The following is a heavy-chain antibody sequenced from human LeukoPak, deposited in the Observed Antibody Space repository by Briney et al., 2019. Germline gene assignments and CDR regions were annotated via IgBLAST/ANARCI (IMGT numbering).Heavy chain of an antibody. Sequence: GESLKISCKGSGYSFTSYWIGWVRQMPGKGLEWMGIIYPGDSDTRYSPSFQGQVTISADKSISTAYLQWSSPKASDTAMYYCARHGSQLGYCSSTSCPWDYWGQGTLVTVSS. CDR1: GYSFTSYW. J-gene: IGHJ4*02. D-gene: IGHD2-2*01. CDR3: ARHGSQLGYCSSTSCPWDY. CDR2: IYPGDSDT. V-gene: IGHV5-51*01.